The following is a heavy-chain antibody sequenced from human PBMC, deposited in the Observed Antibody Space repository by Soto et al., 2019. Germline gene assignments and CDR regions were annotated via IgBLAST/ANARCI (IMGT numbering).Heavy chain of an antibody. V-gene: IGHV3-21*01. Sequence: DVQLVESGGGLVKPGGSLRLSCAASGFTFSSYSMNWVRQAPGKGLXXVSLISSSSSYRYYADSVKGRFTISRDNAKNSLYLQMNSLRAEDTAVYYCARDNAPRYCRTTSCYAPFDDWGQGTLVTVSS. CDR3: ARDNAPRYCRTTSCYAPFDD. J-gene: IGHJ4*02. CDR2: ISSSSSYR. D-gene: IGHD2-2*01. CDR1: GFTFSSYS.